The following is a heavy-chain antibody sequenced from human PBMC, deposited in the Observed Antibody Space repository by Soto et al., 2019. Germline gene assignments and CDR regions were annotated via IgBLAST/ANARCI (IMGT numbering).Heavy chain of an antibody. V-gene: IGHV1-69*13. CDR2: IIPIFGTA. CDR1: GGTFSSYA. D-gene: IGHD5-18*01. J-gene: IGHJ6*02. Sequence: ASVKVSCKASGGTFSSYAISWVRQAPGQGLEWMGGIIPIFGTANYAQKFQGRVTITADESTSTAYMELSSLRSEDTAVYYCARSIVDTAMVGPGGYYYYGMDVWGQGTTVTVSS. CDR3: ARSIVDTAMVGPGGYYYYGMDV.